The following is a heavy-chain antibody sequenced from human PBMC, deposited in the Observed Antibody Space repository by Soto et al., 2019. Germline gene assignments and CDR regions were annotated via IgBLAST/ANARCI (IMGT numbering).Heavy chain of an antibody. V-gene: IGHV3-72*01. CDR1: GFAFSDHY. CDR3: ATGRYCGCGSCYWTFDY. J-gene: IGHJ4*02. D-gene: IGHD2-15*01. Sequence: EVQLVESGGGLVQPGGSLRLSCVASGFAFSDHYMDWVRQAPGKGLEWVGRTRNKINGHTTEYAASVKRRFTISSDDSQTSLYLQMTSLETEDTAVYYSATGRYCGCGSCYWTFDYWGQGALVTVSS. CDR2: TRNKINGHTT.